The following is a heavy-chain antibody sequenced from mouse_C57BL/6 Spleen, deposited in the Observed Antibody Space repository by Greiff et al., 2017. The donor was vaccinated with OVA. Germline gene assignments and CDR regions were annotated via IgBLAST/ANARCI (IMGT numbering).Heavy chain of an antibody. Sequence: DVKLVESGGGLVQPKGSLKLSCAASGFSFNTYAMNWVRQAPGKGLEWVARIRSKSNNYATYYADSVKDRFTISRDDSESMLYLQMNNLKTEDTAMYYWVRLYGSSYGYFDVWGTGTTVTVSS. CDR1: GFSFNTYA. J-gene: IGHJ1*03. CDR3: VRLYGSSYGYFDV. V-gene: IGHV10-1*01. CDR2: IRSKSNNYAT. D-gene: IGHD1-1*01.